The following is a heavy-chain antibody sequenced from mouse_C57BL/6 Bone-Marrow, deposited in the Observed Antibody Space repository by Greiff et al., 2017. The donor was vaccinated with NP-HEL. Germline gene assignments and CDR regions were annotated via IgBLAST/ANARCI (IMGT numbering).Heavy chain of an antibody. Sequence: QVQLQQPGAELVMPGASVKLSCKASGYTFTSYWMHWVKQRPGQGLEWIGEIDPSDSYTNYNQKFKGKSTLTVDKSSSTAYMQLSSLTSEDSAVYYCAKIYQGYFDVWGTGTTVTVSS. D-gene: IGHD1-1*01. J-gene: IGHJ1*03. CDR2: IDPSDSYT. CDR3: AKIYQGYFDV. V-gene: IGHV1-69*01. CDR1: GYTFTSYW.